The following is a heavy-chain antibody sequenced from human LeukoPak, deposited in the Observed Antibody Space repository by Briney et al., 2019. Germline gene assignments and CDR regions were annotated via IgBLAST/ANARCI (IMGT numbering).Heavy chain of an antibody. CDR2: IYYSGST. CDR1: GGSISSYY. J-gene: IGHJ5*02. V-gene: IGHV4-59*12. Sequence: NPSETLSLTCTVSGGSISSYYWSWIRQPPGKGLEWIGYIYYSGSTNYNPSLKSRVTISVDTSKNQFSLKLSSVTATDTAVYYCARDVYGDYAGVGNWFDPWGQGTLVTVSS. D-gene: IGHD4-17*01. CDR3: ARDVYGDYAGVGNWFDP.